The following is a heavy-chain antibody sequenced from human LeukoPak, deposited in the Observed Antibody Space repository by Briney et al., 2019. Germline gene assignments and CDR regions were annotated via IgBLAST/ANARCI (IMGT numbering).Heavy chain of an antibody. Sequence: SETLSLTCTVSYYSISRGHYWGWIRQSPGKGLEWIGSIYYSGSTYYNPSLKSRVTISVDTSKNQFSLKLSSVTAADTAVYYCARRRSGSSWYKDNWFDPWGQGTLVTVSS. J-gene: IGHJ5*02. CDR2: IYYSGST. CDR1: YYSISRGHY. CDR3: ARRRSGSSWYKDNWFDP. V-gene: IGHV4-38-2*02. D-gene: IGHD6-13*01.